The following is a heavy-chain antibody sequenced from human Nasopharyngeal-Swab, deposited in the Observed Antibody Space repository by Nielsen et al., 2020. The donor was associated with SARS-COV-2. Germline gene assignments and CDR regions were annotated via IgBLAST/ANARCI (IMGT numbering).Heavy chain of an antibody. D-gene: IGHD3-22*01. CDR3: ARETSDDSSGYYYTNWFDP. CDR2: INHSGST. J-gene: IGHJ5*02. Sequence: WIRQPPGKGLEWIGEINHSGSTNHNPSLKSRVTISVDTSKNQFSLKLSSVTAADTAVYYCARETSDDSSGYYYTNWFDPWGQGTLVTVSS. V-gene: IGHV4-34*01.